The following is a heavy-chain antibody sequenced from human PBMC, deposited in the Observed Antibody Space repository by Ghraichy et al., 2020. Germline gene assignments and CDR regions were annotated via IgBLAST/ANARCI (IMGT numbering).Heavy chain of an antibody. CDR2: IYYSGST. V-gene: IGHV4-59*01. Sequence: SQTLSLTCTVSGGSISSYYWSWIRQPPGKGLEWIGYIYYSGSTNYNPSLKSRVTISVDTSKNQFSLKLSSVTAADTAVYYCARAGDIVVVPAAIGFDYWGQGTLVTVSS. CDR1: GGSISSYY. D-gene: IGHD2-2*01. CDR3: ARAGDIVVVPAAIGFDY. J-gene: IGHJ4*02.